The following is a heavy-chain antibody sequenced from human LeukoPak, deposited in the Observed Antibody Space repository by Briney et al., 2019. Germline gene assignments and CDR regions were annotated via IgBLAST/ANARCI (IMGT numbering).Heavy chain of an antibody. CDR2: INPNSGGT. D-gene: IGHD6-13*01. V-gene: IGHV1-2*02. CDR1: GYTFTSYY. Sequence: ASVKVSCKASGYTFTSYYMHWVRQAPGQGLEWMGWINPNSGGTNYAQKFQGRVTMTRDTSISTAYMELSRLRSDDTAVYYCARDYSSSWFYYYYYMDVWGKGTTVTISS. J-gene: IGHJ6*03. CDR3: ARDYSSSWFYYYYYMDV.